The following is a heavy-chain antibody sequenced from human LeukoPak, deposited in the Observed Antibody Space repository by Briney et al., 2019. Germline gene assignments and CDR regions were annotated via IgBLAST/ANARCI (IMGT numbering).Heavy chain of an antibody. Sequence: SETLSLTCTVSGDSITNYYWNWLRQPPGTGLEWIGYIHYTGSSYYNPSLKSRVAMSVDTSKNHFSLKLSSVTAADTAVYYCARDRDTMIGDAFDIWGQGTMVTVSS. CDR1: GDSITNYY. D-gene: IGHD3-22*01. CDR2: IHYTGSS. V-gene: IGHV4-59*01. J-gene: IGHJ3*02. CDR3: ARDRDTMIGDAFDI.